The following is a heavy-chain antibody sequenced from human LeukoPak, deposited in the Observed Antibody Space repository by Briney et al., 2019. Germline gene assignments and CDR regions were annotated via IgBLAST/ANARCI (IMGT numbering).Heavy chain of an antibody. CDR1: DGAIAGYS. V-gene: IGHV4-59*08. CDR2: IYYSGDT. CDR3: ARQTTVEKRRVTMIVVPLPGPIDS. Sequence: SETLSLTCTVSDGAIAGYSWSWIRQPPGKGLEWIGYIYYSGDTNYNPSLQSRVTISVDTSKNQFSLKLSSVTAADTAVYYCARQTTVEKRRVTMIVVPLPGPIDSWGQGTLVTVSS. D-gene: IGHD3-22*01. J-gene: IGHJ4*02.